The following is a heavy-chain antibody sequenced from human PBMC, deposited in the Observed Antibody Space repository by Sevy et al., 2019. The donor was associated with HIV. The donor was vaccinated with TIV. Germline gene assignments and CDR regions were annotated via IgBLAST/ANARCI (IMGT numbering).Heavy chain of an antibody. CDR2: MSYSGST. D-gene: IGHD3-22*01. CDR1: GGSISSSSYY. V-gene: IGHV4-39*01. Sequence: SQTLSLTCTVSGGSISSSSYYWGWIRQPPGKGLEWIGSMSYSGSTYYNPSLKSRVTISIDTSKNQFSLKLSSVTAADTAVYYCARAGDYYDSSGYKSDPEYFQHWGQRTLVTVSS. J-gene: IGHJ1*01. CDR3: ARAGDYYDSSGYKSDPEYFQH.